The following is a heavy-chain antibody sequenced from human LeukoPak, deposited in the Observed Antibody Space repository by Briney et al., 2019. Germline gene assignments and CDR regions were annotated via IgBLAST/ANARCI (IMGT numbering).Heavy chain of an antibody. J-gene: IGHJ4*02. CDR1: RFTLSTYW. V-gene: IGHV3-23*01. CDR3: AKIGRGMATNPPY. Sequence: QTGGSLRLSCAASRFTLSTYWMSWVRQAPGKGLEWVSAISGSGGSTYYAGSVKGRFTISRDNSKNTLYLQMNSLRAEDTAVYYCAKIGRGMATNPPYWGQGTLVTVSS. D-gene: IGHD5-24*01. CDR2: ISGSGGST.